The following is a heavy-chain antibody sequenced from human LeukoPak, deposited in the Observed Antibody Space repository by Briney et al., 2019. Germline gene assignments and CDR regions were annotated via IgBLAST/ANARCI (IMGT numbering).Heavy chain of an antibody. CDR1: GFTFSSYG. V-gene: IGHV3-64*01. J-gene: IGHJ4*02. Sequence: PGGSLRLSCEASGFTFSSYGLHWVRQTPGKGVEDVSSISSKGGGTYYGNSVKGRFTISRDDSKKTLYLQMGSLRAEDMAVYYCARASIYRPLDYWGQGTLVTVSS. D-gene: IGHD4-11*01. CDR2: ISSKGGGT. CDR3: ARASIYRPLDY.